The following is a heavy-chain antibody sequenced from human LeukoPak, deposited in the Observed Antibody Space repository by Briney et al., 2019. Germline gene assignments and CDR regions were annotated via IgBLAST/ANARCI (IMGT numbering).Heavy chain of an antibody. J-gene: IGHJ4*02. V-gene: IGHV1-69*13. Sequence: ASAKVSCKASGGTFSSYAISWVRQAPGQGLEWMGGIIPIFGTANYAQKFQGRVTITADESTSTAYMELSSLRSEDTAVYYCARGDLATALDYWGQGTLVTVSS. CDR2: IIPIFGTA. D-gene: IGHD5-12*01. CDR1: GGTFSSYA. CDR3: ARGDLATALDY.